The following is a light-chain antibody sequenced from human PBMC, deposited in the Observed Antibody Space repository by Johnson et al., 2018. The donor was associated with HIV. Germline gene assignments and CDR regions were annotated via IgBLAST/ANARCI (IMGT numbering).Light chain of an antibody. V-gene: IGLV1-51*01. Sequence: QPVLTQPPSVSAAPGQKVTISCSGSSSNIGNNYVSWYQQLPGTAPKLLIYDNNKRPSGIPDRFSGSKSGTSATLGITGLQTGDEADYYSGTWDSSLSAFYVFGTGTKVTVL. J-gene: IGLJ1*01. CDR1: SSNIGNNY. CDR3: GTWDSSLSAFYV. CDR2: DNN.